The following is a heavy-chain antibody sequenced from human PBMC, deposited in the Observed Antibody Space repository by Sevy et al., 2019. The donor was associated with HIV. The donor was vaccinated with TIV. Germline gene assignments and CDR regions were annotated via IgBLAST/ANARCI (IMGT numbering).Heavy chain of an antibody. V-gene: IGHV3-23*01. CDR1: GFTFSSYA. D-gene: IGHD4-17*01. J-gene: IGHJ4*02. CDR3: SKPPYVDYGPFQFFDY. CDR2: ISGSGGST. Sequence: GGSLRLSCAASGFTFSSYAMSWVRQAPGKGLEWVSAISGSGGSTYYADSVKGRFTISRDNSKNTRYLQMNSLGAEYTAVYYCSKPPYVDYGPFQFFDYWGQGALVTVSS.